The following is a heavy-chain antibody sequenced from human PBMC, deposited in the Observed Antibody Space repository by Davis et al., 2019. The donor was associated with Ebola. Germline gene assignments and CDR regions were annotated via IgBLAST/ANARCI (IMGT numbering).Heavy chain of an antibody. V-gene: IGHV1-18*01. CDR3: AKERSSGWYVSFGSTHDY. D-gene: IGHD6-19*01. CDR1: GYTFTSYG. Sequence: ASVKVSCKASGYTFTSYGISWVRQAPGQGLEWMGWISAYNGNTNYAQKLQGRVTMTTDTSTSTAYMELRSLRSDDTAVYYCAKERSSGWYVSFGSTHDYWGQGSLVTVSS. CDR2: ISAYNGNT. J-gene: IGHJ4*02.